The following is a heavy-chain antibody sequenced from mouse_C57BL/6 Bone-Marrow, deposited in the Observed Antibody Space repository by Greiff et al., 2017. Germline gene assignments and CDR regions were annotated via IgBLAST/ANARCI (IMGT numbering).Heavy chain of an antibody. CDR2: ITPNNGGT. Sequence: EVQLQQSGPELVKPGASVKIPCKASGYTFTDYNMDWVKQSHGKSLEWIGDITPNNGGTIYNQKFKGKATLTVDKSSSTAYMELRSLTSEDTAVYYCARGYSFDYWGQGTTLTVSS. V-gene: IGHV1-18*01. J-gene: IGHJ2*01. CDR3: ARGYSFDY. CDR1: GYTFTDYN.